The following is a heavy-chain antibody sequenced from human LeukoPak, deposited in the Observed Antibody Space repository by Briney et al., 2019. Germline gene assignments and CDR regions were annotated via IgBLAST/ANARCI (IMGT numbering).Heavy chain of an antibody. CDR1: GYTFTSYA. CDR2: INTNTGNP. CDR3: AREGENCSGGSCYYNWFDP. J-gene: IGHJ5*02. D-gene: IGHD2-15*01. Sequence: ASVKVSRKASGYTFTSYAMNWVRQAPGQGLEWMGWINTNTGNPTYAQGFTGRVVFSLDTSVSTAYLQISSLKAEDTAVYYCAREGENCSGGSCYYNWFDPWGQGTLVTVSS. V-gene: IGHV7-4-1*02.